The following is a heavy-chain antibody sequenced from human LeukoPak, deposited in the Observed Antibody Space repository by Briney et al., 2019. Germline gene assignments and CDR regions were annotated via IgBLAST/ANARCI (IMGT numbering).Heavy chain of an antibody. CDR2: IYTSGST. CDR3: ARDRILTVFGVVTNHDAFDI. Sequence: PSETLSLTCTVSGGSISSYYWSWIRQPAGKGLEWIGRIYTSGSTNYNPSLKSRVTMSVDTSKNQFSLKLSSVTAADTAVYYCARDRILTVFGVVTNHDAFDIWGQGTMVTVSS. J-gene: IGHJ3*02. V-gene: IGHV4-4*07. D-gene: IGHD3-3*01. CDR1: GGSISSYY.